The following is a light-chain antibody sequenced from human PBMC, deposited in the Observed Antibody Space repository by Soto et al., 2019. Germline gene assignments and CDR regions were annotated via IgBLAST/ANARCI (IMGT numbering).Light chain of an antibody. CDR3: QQYYSTPRT. Sequence: DIVMTQSPDCLAVSLGERATIDCKSSQSVLYSSNNKNYLAWYQQKPGQPPKLLIYWGSTRESGVPDRFSGSGSGTDFTLSISSLQAEDVAVYYCQQYYSTPRTFGQGTKVEIK. CDR1: QSVLYSSNNKNY. V-gene: IGKV4-1*01. CDR2: WGS. J-gene: IGKJ1*01.